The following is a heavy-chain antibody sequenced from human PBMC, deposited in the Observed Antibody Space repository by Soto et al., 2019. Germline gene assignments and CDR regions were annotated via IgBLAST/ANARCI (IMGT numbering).Heavy chain of an antibody. J-gene: IGHJ4*02. CDR3: ARRWGSAADY. D-gene: IGHD2-15*01. CDR2: IYYSGST. V-gene: IGHV4-59*08. Sequence: QVQLQESGPGLVKPSETLSLTCTVSGGSISSYYWSWIRQPPGKGLEWIGYIYYSGSTNYNPSLKSLVTLSVDTSKNQFSLKLSSVTAADTAVYYCARRWGSAADYWGQGTLVTVSS. CDR1: GGSISSYY.